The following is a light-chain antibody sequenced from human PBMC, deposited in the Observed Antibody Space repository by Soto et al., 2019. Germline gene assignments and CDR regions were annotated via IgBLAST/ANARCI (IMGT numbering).Light chain of an antibody. CDR3: QQYGNSPIT. CDR2: GAS. V-gene: IGKV3-20*01. Sequence: VLTQSPGTLSLSPGERATLSCRASQSVTNNYLAWYQQKPGQAPRLLIDGASSRATGVPDRFSGTGSGTDFTLTISRLEPEDFAVFYCQQYGNSPITFGQGTRLEIK. J-gene: IGKJ5*01. CDR1: QSVTNNY.